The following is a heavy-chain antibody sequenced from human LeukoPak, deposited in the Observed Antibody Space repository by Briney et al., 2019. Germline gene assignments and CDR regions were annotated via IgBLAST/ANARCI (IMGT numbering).Heavy chain of an antibody. Sequence: SETLSLTCTVSGYSISSGYYWGWIRQPPGKGLEWIGSIYHSGSTYYNPSLKSRVTILVDTSKNEFSLKLSSVTAADTAVYYCARTTHYDSSGPYYWGQGTLVTVSS. D-gene: IGHD3-22*01. CDR3: ARTTHYDSSGPYY. J-gene: IGHJ4*02. V-gene: IGHV4-38-2*02. CDR1: GYSISSGYY. CDR2: IYHSGST.